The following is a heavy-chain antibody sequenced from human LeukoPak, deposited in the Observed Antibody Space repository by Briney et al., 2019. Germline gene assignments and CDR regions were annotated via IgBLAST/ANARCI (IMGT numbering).Heavy chain of an antibody. V-gene: IGHV3-30*18. CDR3: AKDGEVSWFGPESY. CDR2: ISLDGSNK. D-gene: IGHD3-10*01. CDR1: GFTFSSYG. J-gene: IGHJ4*02. Sequence: PGGSLRLSCAASGFTFSSYGMHWVRQAPGKGLERVALISLDGSNKDYAESVKGRFTISRDSSKNTLYLQMNSLRAEDTAVYYCAKDGEVSWFGPESYWGQGTLVAVSS.